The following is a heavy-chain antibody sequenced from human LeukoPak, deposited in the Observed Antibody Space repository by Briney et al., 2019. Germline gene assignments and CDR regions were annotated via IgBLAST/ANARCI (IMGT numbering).Heavy chain of an antibody. CDR2: ISSSGSTI. CDR1: GFTFTDYY. J-gene: IGHJ4*02. V-gene: IGHV3-11*01. D-gene: IGHD2-21*01. CDR3: AKYAGDSGSITPIDY. Sequence: GGSLRLSCAASGFTFTDYYMSWIRQAPGKGLEWLSYISSSGSTIYYADSVKGRFTISRDNAKNSLYLQMNSLRAEDTAVYYCAKYAGDSGSITPIDYWGQGTLVTVSS.